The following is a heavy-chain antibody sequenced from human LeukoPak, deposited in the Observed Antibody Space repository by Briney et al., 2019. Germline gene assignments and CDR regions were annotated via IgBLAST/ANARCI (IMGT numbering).Heavy chain of an antibody. CDR3: ARLAAAGMYSWFDP. CDR2: ICSSSNTI. CDR1: GFTFSSYS. V-gene: IGHV3-48*01. Sequence: GGSLRLSCAASGFTFSSYSMNWVPQAPGKGLEWVSYICSSSNTIYYADSVKGRCTFPRNNAKNSLYLQMNSLSAEDTAVYYCARLAAAGMYSWFDPWGQGTLVTVSS. D-gene: IGHD6-13*01. J-gene: IGHJ5*02.